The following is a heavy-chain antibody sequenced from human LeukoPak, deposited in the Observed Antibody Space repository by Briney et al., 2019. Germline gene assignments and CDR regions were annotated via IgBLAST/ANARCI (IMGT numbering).Heavy chain of an antibody. J-gene: IGHJ4*02. CDR3: TRKQSGSFYF. Sequence: SGTLSLTCSVSGGSITSTEWWSWVRQPPGKGLEWIGEMYHSGTTNYNPSLKSRVTISADKSKNQLSLNLNSVTAADTAVYYCTRKQSGSFYFWGQGTLVTVSS. CDR1: GGSITSTEW. CDR2: MYHSGTT. D-gene: IGHD5-12*01. V-gene: IGHV4-4*02.